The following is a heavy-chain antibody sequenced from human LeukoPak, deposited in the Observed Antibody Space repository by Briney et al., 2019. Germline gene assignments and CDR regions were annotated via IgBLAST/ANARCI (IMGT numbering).Heavy chain of an antibody. D-gene: IGHD2-2*03. V-gene: IGHV3-48*03. J-gene: IGHJ3*02. Sequence: GGSPRLSCAASGFTFSSYEMNWVRQAPGKGLEWVSYISSSGSTIYYADSVKGRFTISRDNAKNSLYLQMNSLRAEDTAVYYCARDLGIVVQERAFDIWGQGTMVTVSS. CDR1: GFTFSSYE. CDR3: ARDLGIVVQERAFDI. CDR2: ISSSGSTI.